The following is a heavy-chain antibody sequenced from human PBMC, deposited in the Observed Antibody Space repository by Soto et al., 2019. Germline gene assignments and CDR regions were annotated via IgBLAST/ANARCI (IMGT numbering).Heavy chain of an antibody. J-gene: IGHJ4*02. D-gene: IGHD3-22*01. CDR1: GYTLTDFG. Sequence: QVHLIQSGAEVTTPGASVNVSCKLSGYTLTDFGVRWVRQAPGQRLEMLGRINAGTGNKKYSPKLSVEVTITSDTSAMTTYIELTSQTDEDTAVYYWATDPFDDSSGYYSLCFDYWGQGTLGTVSS. V-gene: IGHV1-3*01. CDR2: INAGTGNK. CDR3: ATDPFDDSSGYYSLCFDY.